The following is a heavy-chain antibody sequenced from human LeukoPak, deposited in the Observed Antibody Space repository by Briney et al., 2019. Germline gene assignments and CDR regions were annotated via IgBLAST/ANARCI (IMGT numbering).Heavy chain of an antibody. CDR1: GGSFSGYY. D-gene: IGHD1-1*01. CDR2: IYYSGST. Sequence: SETLSLTCAVYGGSFSGYYWSWIRQPPGKGLEWIGSIYYSGSTYYNPSLKSRVTISVDTSKNQFSLKLSSVTAADTAVYYCARHTSENAHAFDIWGQGTMVTVSS. J-gene: IGHJ3*02. V-gene: IGHV4-34*01. CDR3: ARHTSENAHAFDI.